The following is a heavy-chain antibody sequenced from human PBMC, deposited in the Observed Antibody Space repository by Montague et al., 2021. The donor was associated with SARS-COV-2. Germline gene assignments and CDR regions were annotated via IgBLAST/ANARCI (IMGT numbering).Heavy chain of an antibody. J-gene: IGHJ4*02. CDR3: ARLAPGRHCSVATCSQY. Sequence: SETLSLTCTVSGGSITNYYWNWIRQPAGKGLEWIGYIFPSGSTKXNPSLKSRVTMSVDTSKNQFSLKLISVTTADTALYYCARLAPGRHCSVATCSQYWGQGTLVTVSS. V-gene: IGHV4-4*08. CDR1: GGSITNYY. D-gene: IGHD2-2*01. CDR2: IFPSGST.